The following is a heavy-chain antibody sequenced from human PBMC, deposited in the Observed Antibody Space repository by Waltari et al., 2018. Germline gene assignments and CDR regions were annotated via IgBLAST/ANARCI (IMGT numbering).Heavy chain of an antibody. D-gene: IGHD5-12*01. CDR2: ITCSGDAT. J-gene: IGHJ4*02. Sequence: EVQLLESGGGLAQPGGSLRLSCAASGFTFSNCTMSWVRQAPGKGLERVSGITCSGDATYYADSVKGRFTISRDNSKNTLYLQMNNLRAEDTAVYYCAKSPKVATIFDYWGQGTLVTVS. CDR3: AKSPKVATIFDY. CDR1: GFTFSNCT. V-gene: IGHV3-23*01.